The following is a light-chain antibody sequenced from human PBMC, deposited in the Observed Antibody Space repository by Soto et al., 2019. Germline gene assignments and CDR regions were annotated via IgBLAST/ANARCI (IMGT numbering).Light chain of an antibody. CDR2: EVS. CDR3: SSYTSNHNPV. CDR1: SSDVGGYHY. V-gene: IGLV2-14*01. J-gene: IGLJ1*01. Sequence: QSALTQPASVSGSPGQSITISCTGTSSDVGGYHYVSWYQQHPGKVPKVMIYEVSNRPSGVSNRFSGSKSGNTASLTISGLQAEDEADYYCSSYTSNHNPVFGNGTKVTVL.